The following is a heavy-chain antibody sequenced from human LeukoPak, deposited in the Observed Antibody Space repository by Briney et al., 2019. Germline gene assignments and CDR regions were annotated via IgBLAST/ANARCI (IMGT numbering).Heavy chain of an antibody. J-gene: IGHJ4*02. CDR3: ARKGAGTSASHFDY. CDR1: GFTFSSYS. D-gene: IGHD6-19*01. CDR2: ISSSSSYI. Sequence: PGGSLRLPCAASGFTFSSYSMNWVRQAPGKGLEWVSSISSSSSYIHYADAVKGRFTISRDNAKNSLYLQMNSLRAEDTAVCYCARKGAGTSASHFDYWGQGTLVTVSS. V-gene: IGHV3-21*01.